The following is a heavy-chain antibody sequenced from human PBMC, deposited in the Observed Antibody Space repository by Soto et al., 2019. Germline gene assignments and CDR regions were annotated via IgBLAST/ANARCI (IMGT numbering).Heavy chain of an antibody. D-gene: IGHD3-10*01. Sequence: QVQLVQSGAEVKKPGSSVNVSCKASGGTFSPYTINWVRQAPGQGLEWMGRIIPFHGVTNYAQKFQARVRITAEKSTSTAYMELSGLRFEDTAMYYCTRDWEITVSTWSFGGFWGRGTLVTVSS. V-gene: IGHV1-69*08. CDR1: GGTFSPYT. J-gene: IGHJ4*02. CDR3: TRDWEITVSTWSFGGF. CDR2: IIPFHGVT.